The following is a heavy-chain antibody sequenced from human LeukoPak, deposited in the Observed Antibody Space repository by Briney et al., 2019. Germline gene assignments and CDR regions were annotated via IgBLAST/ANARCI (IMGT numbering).Heavy chain of an antibody. CDR2: IYYSRST. Sequence: SETLSLTCTVSGASISSHYWSWIRQPPGKGLEWIGYIYYSRSTNYNPSLKSRVTISVDTSKNQFSLKLNSATTADTAVYYCARAERTGGDYWGQGTLVTVSS. CDR1: GASISSHY. D-gene: IGHD3-16*01. CDR3: ARAERTGGDY. J-gene: IGHJ4*02. V-gene: IGHV4-59*11.